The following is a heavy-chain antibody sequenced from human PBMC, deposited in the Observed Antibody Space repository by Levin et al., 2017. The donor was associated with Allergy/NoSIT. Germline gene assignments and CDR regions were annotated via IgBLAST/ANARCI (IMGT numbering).Heavy chain of an antibody. CDR1: GYTFTGYY. CDR2: INPNSGGT. Sequence: GESLKISCKASGYTFTGYYMHWVRQAPGQGLEWMGWINPNSGGTNYAQKFQGRVTMTRDTSISTAYMELSRLRSDDTAVYYCARLDDYYGMDVWGQGTTVTVSS. CDR3: ARLDDYYGMDV. V-gene: IGHV1-2*02. J-gene: IGHJ6*02.